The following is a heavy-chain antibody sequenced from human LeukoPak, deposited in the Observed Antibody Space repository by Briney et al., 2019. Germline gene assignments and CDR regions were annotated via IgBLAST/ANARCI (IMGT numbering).Heavy chain of an antibody. CDR3: ATPLDYYDSSGYHQGGD. V-gene: IGHV3-7*03. CDR1: GFTFSSSW. CDR2: IKQDGSKK. D-gene: IGHD3-22*01. J-gene: IGHJ4*02. Sequence: PGGSLRLSCVTSGFTFSSSWMSWVRQAPGKGLEWVANIKQDGSKKNYVDSVKGRFTISRDNAKNSLYLQMNSLRAEDTAVYYCATPLDYYDSSGYHQGGDWGQGTLVTVSS.